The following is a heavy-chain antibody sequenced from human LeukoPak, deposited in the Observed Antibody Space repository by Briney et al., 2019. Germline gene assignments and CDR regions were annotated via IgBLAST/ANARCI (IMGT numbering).Heavy chain of an antibody. J-gene: IGHJ4*02. CDR2: VSGSGSEI. CDR3: ATKVPDTSHFSS. D-gene: IGHD4/OR15-4a*01. V-gene: IGHV3-48*03. CDR1: GFTFNNFE. Sequence: GGSLRLSCAASGFTFNNFEMNWVRQAPGKGLEWIAYVSGSGSEIHYGDSVKGRFTISRDNAKSSVYLQMDSLRAEDMALYYCATKVPDTSHFSSWGQGTLVTVSS.